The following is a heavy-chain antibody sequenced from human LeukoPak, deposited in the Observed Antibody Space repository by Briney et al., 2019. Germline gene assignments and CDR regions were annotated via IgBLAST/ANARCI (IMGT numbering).Heavy chain of an antibody. CDR2: ISSSSSTI. Sequence: PGGSLRLSCAASGFTFSSYSMNWVRQAPGEGLEWVSYISSSSSTIYYADSVKGRFTISRDNAKNSLYLQMNSLRAEDTAVYYCARVLHKRNYDSSDYYGYWGQGILVTVSS. CDR1: GFTFSSYS. D-gene: IGHD3-22*01. V-gene: IGHV3-48*01. J-gene: IGHJ4*02. CDR3: ARVLHKRNYDSSDYYGY.